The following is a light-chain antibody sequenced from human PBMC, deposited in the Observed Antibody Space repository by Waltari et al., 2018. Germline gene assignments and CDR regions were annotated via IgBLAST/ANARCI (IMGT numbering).Light chain of an antibody. CDR2: RNN. CDR1: SSTTEPKT. V-gene: IGLV1-44*01. J-gene: IGLJ3*02. Sequence: QSVLTQPPSASGTPGQRVTISCSGCSSTTEPKTVNWYQQLPGSAPKLLIHRNNQRPSGVPDRFTGSKSGTSASLAISGLQSEDEADYYCAAWDDSLNAWVFGGGTKLTVL. CDR3: AAWDDSLNAWV.